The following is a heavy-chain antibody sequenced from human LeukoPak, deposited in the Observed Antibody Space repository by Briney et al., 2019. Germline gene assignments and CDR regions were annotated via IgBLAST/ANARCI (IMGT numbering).Heavy chain of an antibody. CDR2: IIPIFGTA. J-gene: IGHJ4*02. D-gene: IGHD3-10*01. CDR1: GYTFTDYA. Sequence: APVKVSCKASGYTFTDYALHWVRQAPGQGLEWMGGIIPIFGTANYAQKFQGRVTITADKSTSTAYMELSSLRSEDTAVYYCASAPPSITMVRGVMFDWGQGTPVTVSS. CDR3: ASAPPSITMVRGVMFD. V-gene: IGHV1-69*06.